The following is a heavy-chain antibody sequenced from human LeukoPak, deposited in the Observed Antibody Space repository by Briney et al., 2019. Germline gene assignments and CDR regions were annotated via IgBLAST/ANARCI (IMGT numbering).Heavy chain of an antibody. CDR3: ARSGGYSSSWSL. CDR2: ISNSGIT. CDR1: GGSISTYY. V-gene: IGHV4-59*01. Sequence: ETSETLSLTCTVSGGSISTYYWNWIRQPPGKGLEWIGYISNSGITTYNPSLESRVTISVDSSKSQFSLKLNSVTAADTAVYYCARSGGYSSSWSLWGQGTLVTVSS. D-gene: IGHD6-13*01. J-gene: IGHJ4*02.